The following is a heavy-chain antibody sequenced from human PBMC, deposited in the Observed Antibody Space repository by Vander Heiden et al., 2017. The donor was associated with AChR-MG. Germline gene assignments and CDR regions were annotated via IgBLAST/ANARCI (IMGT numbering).Heavy chain of an antibody. CDR1: GDSVPSNSAA. V-gene: IGHV6-1*01. CDR3: VRTGDLGIPDY. J-gene: IGHJ4*02. D-gene: IGHD7-27*01. CDR2: TYYRSKWHN. Sequence: QVQLQQSGPGLVKPSQTRPHTCSIPGDSVPSNSAAWTWLRQSPSRGLRWLGRTYYRSKWHNGYAASVKSRITINPDTAKNQFSLQLNSVTPEDTAVYYGVRTGDLGIPDYWGQGTLVTVSS.